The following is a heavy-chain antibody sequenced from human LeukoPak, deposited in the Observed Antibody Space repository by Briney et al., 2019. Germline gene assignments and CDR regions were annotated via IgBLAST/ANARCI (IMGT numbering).Heavy chain of an antibody. Sequence: APVKVSCKTSGYTFTTFGINWVRQAPGQGLEWMGWISPYNGNTNYAQKLQGRVTMTTDTSTNTAYMELRSLRSDDTAVYYCARDKGRAYSYGYVDYWGQGTLVTVS. D-gene: IGHD5-18*01. CDR2: ISPYNGNT. CDR3: ARDKGRAYSYGYVDY. CDR1: GYTFTTFG. V-gene: IGHV1-18*01. J-gene: IGHJ4*02.